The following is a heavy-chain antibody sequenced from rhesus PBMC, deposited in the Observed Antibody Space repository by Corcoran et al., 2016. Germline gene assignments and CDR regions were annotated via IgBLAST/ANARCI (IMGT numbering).Heavy chain of an antibody. CDR2: IYGSSGDT. CDR1: GGSISSGYG. Sequence: QVQLQESGPGLVKPSETLSFTCAVSGGSISSGYGWSWIRQPPGKGLEWIGYIYGSSGDTYSNPSLKSRVTISKDTSKSQFSLTLSSVTAADTAVYYCARIGGTGFYFDYWGQGVLVTVSS. D-gene: IGHD5-24*01. V-gene: IGHV4S7*01. CDR3: ARIGGTGFYFDY. J-gene: IGHJ4*01.